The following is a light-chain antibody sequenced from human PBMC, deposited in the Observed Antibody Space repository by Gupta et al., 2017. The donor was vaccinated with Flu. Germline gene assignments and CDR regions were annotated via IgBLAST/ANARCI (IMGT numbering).Light chain of an antibody. J-gene: IGLJ3*02. CDR3: AAWDDSLNGWV. V-gene: IGLV1-44*01. CDR2: TNT. Sequence: QTVLTQAPSASGTPGQSVTISCSGSSSNNGSNTVNWYQQFPGAAPKLLIYTNTQRPSGVTDRCSGSKSGTSASLAISGLQSEDEADYHCAAWDDSLNGWVFGGGTKLTVL. CDR1: SSNNGSNT.